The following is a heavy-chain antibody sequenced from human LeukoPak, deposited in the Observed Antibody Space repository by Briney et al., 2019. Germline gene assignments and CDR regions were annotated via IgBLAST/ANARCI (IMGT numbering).Heavy chain of an antibody. CDR2: IYHSGST. CDR3: ARDNGSGTYWLSGLDP. CDR1: GGSISSGDYY. Sequence: SQTLSLTCSVSGGSISSGDYYWSWIRQPPGKGLEWIGYIYHSGSTYYNPSLKSRVTISVDRSKNQISLKLSSVTAADTAVYYCARDNGSGTYWLSGLDPWGQGTLVTVSS. V-gene: IGHV4-30-2*01. J-gene: IGHJ5*02. D-gene: IGHD3-10*01.